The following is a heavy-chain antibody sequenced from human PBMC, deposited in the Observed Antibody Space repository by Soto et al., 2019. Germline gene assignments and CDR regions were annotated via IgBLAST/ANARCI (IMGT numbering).Heavy chain of an antibody. CDR2: ISYDGGHM. J-gene: IGHJ4*02. Sequence: QVQLVESGGGGVQPGMSLRLTCAASGLAFKSYGMHWVRQAPGRGLEWVAAISYDGGHMYYADSVKGRFTISRDNSKNTLYLQMTSLRPEDTAVYYCVKDSWWLVSFDHWGQGTLVTVSS. CDR1: GLAFKSYG. CDR3: VKDSWWLVSFDH. D-gene: IGHD6-19*01. V-gene: IGHV3-30*18.